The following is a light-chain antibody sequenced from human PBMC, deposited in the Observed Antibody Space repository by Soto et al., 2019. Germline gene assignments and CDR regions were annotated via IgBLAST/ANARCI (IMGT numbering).Light chain of an antibody. J-gene: IGLJ2*01. Sequence: QLVLTQPPSVSGAPGQRVTISCTGSSSNIGAGFDVHWYHQLPGTAPKLIIYDNNNRPSGVPDRFSGSKSGTSASLAITGLQAEDEADFYCQSYDSSLSGAVFGGGTKVTVL. V-gene: IGLV1-40*01. CDR1: SSNIGAGFD. CDR2: DNN. CDR3: QSYDSSLSGAV.